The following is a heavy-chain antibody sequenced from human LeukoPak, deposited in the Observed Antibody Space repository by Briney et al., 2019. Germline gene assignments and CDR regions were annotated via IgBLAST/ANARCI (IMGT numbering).Heavy chain of an antibody. Sequence: GASVKVSCKASGGTLNSYAFSWVRQAPGQGLEWMGGTIAIFGTPNYAQRFQDRVSITKDESTSTVYMELSNLRSDDTAVYYCARDGRVAAAARYIDIWGQGTMVTVSS. J-gene: IGHJ3*02. CDR2: TIAIFGTP. D-gene: IGHD6-13*01. CDR1: GGTLNSYA. V-gene: IGHV1-69*05. CDR3: ARDGRVAAAARYIDI.